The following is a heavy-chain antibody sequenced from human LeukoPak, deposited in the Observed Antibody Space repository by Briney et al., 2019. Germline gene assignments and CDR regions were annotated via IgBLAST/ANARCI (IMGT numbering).Heavy chain of an antibody. V-gene: IGHV4-59*01. Sequence: PSETLSLTCTVSGGSISSYYWSWLRQPPGKGLEWIGYIYYSGSTNYNPSLKSRVTISVDTSKNQFSLKLSSVTAADTAVYYCARVLTQPYYYYYYGMDVWGQGTTVTVSS. J-gene: IGHJ6*02. CDR1: GGSISSYY. CDR2: IYYSGST. D-gene: IGHD3-9*01. CDR3: ARVLTQPYYYYYYGMDV.